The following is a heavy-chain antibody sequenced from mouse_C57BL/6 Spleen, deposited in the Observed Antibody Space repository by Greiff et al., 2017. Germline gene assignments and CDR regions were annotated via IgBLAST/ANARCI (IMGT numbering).Heavy chain of an antibody. CDR2: ILPSIGRT. D-gene: IGHD2-1*01. CDR3: ARQGYGNFYYAMDY. Sequence: QVQLQQSGSELRSPGSSVKLSCKDFDSEVFPIAYMSWVRQKPGHGFEWIGGILPSIGRTIYGEKFEDKATLDADTLSNTAYLELNSLTSEDSAIYYCARQGYGNFYYAMDYWGQGTSVTVSS. J-gene: IGHJ4*01. V-gene: IGHV15-2*01. CDR1: DSEVFPIAY.